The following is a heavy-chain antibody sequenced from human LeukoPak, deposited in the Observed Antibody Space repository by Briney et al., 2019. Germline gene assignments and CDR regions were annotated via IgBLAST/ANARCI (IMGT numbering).Heavy chain of an antibody. CDR2: IFYSGST. J-gene: IGHJ6*02. D-gene: IGHD1-26*01. Sequence: SQTLSLTCTVSGGSISSYYWSWIRQPPGKGLEWIGYIFYSGSTNYNPSLKSRVTISVDTSKNQFSLKLSSVTAADTAVYYCARGRSNYYGMDVWGQGTTVTVSS. V-gene: IGHV4-59*01. CDR1: GGSISSYY. CDR3: ARGRSNYYGMDV.